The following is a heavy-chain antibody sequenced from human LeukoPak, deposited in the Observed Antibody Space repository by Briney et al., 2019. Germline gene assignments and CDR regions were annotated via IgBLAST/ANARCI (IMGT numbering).Heavy chain of an antibody. J-gene: IGHJ4*02. Sequence: PGGSLRLSCAASGFTFSSYAMSWVRQAPGKGLEWVSAISGSGGSTYYADSVKGRFTISRDNSKNTPYLQMNSLRAEDTAVYYCAKGIGYYYGSGGDYWGQGTLVTVSS. CDR1: GFTFSSYA. D-gene: IGHD3-10*01. V-gene: IGHV3-23*01. CDR2: ISGSGGST. CDR3: AKGIGYYYGSGGDY.